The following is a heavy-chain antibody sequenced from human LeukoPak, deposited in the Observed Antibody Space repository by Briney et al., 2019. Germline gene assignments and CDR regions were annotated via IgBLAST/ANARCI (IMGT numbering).Heavy chain of an antibody. D-gene: IGHD5-24*01. CDR1: GLTFSSYA. CDR3: AKDLGYNYVFDY. J-gene: IGHJ4*02. CDR2: ISGSGGST. Sequence: GGSLRLSCAASGLTFSSYAMSWVRQAPGKGLEWVSAISGSGGSTYYADSVKGRFTISRDNSKNTLYLQMNSLRAEDTAVYYCAKDLGYNYVFDYWGQGTLVTVSS. V-gene: IGHV3-23*01.